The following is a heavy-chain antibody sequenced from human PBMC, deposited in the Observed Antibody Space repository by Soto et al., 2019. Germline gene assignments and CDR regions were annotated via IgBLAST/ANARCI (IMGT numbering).Heavy chain of an antibody. CDR3: ASGNWNYSNQPTDYYYYYMDV. D-gene: IGHD1-7*01. CDR2: INPSGGST. J-gene: IGHJ6*03. V-gene: IGHV1-46*03. CDR1: GYTFTSYY. Sequence: ASVKVSCKASGYTFTSYYMHWVRQAPGQGLEWMGIINPSGGSTRYAQKFQGRVTMTRDTSTSTVYMELSSLRSEDTAVYYCASGNWNYSNQPTDYYYYYMDVWGKGTTVTVSS.